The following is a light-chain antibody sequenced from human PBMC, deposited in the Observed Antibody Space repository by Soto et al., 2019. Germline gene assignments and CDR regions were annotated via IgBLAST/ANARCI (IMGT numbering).Light chain of an antibody. V-gene: IGKV3-15*01. CDR1: QSIRSN. Sequence: IVMTQSPDTLSLSHGEGATLSCRVSQSIRSNLAWYQQRPGQAPRLLMYGASTRADGIPARFTGSGSGTEFTLTISSLQSEDFAVYYCQQYHIWPPWTSGQGTKVDI. CDR3: QQYHIWPPWT. CDR2: GAS. J-gene: IGKJ1*01.